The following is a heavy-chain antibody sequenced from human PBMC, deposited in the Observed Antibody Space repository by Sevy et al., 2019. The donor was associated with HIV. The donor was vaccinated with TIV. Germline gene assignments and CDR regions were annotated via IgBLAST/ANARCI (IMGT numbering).Heavy chain of an antibody. J-gene: IGHJ4*02. CDR3: ARNFDY. CDR1: GGSISSGNYL. V-gene: IGHV4-39*01. Sequence: SETLSLTCTVSGGSISSGNYLWSWIRQTPGKGLEWIGTVHYSGRTYYHPSLKSRFTISEDTSKNQFSLNLNSVTAADTAVYFCARNFDYWGQGTLVIVSS. CDR2: VHYSGRT.